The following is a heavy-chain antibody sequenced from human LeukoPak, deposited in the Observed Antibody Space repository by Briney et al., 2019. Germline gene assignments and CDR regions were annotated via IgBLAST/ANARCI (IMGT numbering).Heavy chain of an antibody. CDR1: GYTFTSYA. CDR2: IYPRDGST. V-gene: IGHV1-46*01. CDR3: ARDQEAFDY. Sequence: VASVKVSCKASGYTFTSYAMNWVRQAPGQGLEWMGMIYPRDGSTGYAQKFQGRVTVTRDTSTSTVHMELSGLRSEDTAVYYCARDQEAFDYWGQGTLVTVSS. J-gene: IGHJ4*02.